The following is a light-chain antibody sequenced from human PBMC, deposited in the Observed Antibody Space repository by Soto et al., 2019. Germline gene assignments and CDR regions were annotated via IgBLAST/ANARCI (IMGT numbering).Light chain of an antibody. CDR1: SSDVGGYDF. CDR3: SSYTSDWGV. V-gene: IGLV2-14*01. J-gene: IGLJ1*01. CDR2: EVR. Sequence: QSALTQPASVSGSVGQSITISCTGTSSDVGGYDFVSWYQHHPGKAPKLIIYEVRTRPSGVSDRFSGSKSGNTASLTISGLQAEDEAVYYCSSYTSDWGVFGTVTKLTVL.